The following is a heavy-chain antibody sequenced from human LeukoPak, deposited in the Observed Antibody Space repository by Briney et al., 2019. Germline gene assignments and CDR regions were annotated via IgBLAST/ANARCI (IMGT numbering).Heavy chain of an antibody. CDR3: ARDLGSITMIVVAPGAFDI. CDR1: GGSISSYY. J-gene: IGHJ3*02. Sequence: SETLSLTCTVSGGSISSYYWSWIRQPAGKGLEWIGRIYISGSTNYNPSLKSRVTMSVDTSKNQFSLKLSSVTAADTAVYYCARDLGSITMIVVAPGAFDIWGQGTMVTVSS. CDR2: IYISGST. V-gene: IGHV4-4*07. D-gene: IGHD3-22*01.